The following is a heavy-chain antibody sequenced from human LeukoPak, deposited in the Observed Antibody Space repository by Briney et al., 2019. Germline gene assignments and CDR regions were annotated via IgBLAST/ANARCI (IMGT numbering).Heavy chain of an antibody. CDR1: GGSFSGYY. Sequence: SETLSLTCAVYGGSFSGYYWSWIRQPPGKGLEWIGEINHSGSTNYNPSLKSRVTISVDTSKNQFSLQLNSVTPEDTAVYYCARVGDNSGYDSSYYYYGMDVWGQGTTVTVSS. CDR2: INHSGST. J-gene: IGHJ6*02. D-gene: IGHD5-12*01. CDR3: ARVGDNSGYDSSYYYYGMDV. V-gene: IGHV4-34*01.